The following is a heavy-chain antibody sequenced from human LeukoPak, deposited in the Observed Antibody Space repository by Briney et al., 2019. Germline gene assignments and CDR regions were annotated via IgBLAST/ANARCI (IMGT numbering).Heavy chain of an antibody. Sequence: GGFLRLSCAASGFTFSSYWMSWVRQAPGKGLEWVANIKQDGSEKYYVDSVKGQFTISRDNAKNLLYLQMNSLRAEDTAVYYCASTDSGSYYRLGAFDIWGQGTMVTVSS. CDR2: IKQDGSEK. CDR3: ASTDSGSYYRLGAFDI. V-gene: IGHV3-7*01. CDR1: GFTFSSYW. D-gene: IGHD1-26*01. J-gene: IGHJ3*02.